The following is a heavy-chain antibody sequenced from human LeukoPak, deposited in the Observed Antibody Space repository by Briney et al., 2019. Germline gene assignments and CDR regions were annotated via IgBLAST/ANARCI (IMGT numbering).Heavy chain of an antibody. D-gene: IGHD3-10*01. CDR3: ARDTLYGPGSYSDY. CDR2: IIPILGIA. J-gene: IGHJ4*02. V-gene: IGHV1-69*04. Sequence: SVKVSCKASGGTFSSYAISWVRQAPGQGLEWMGRIIPILGIANYAQKFQGRVTITADKSTSTAYMELSSLRSEDTAVYYCARDTLYGPGSYSDYWGQGTLVTVSS. CDR1: GGTFSSYA.